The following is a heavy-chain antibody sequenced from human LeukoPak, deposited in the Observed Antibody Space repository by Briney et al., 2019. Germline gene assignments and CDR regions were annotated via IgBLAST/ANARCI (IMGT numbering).Heavy chain of an antibody. CDR3: ARHIGDTGYSWFDP. J-gene: IGHJ5*02. Sequence: SVKVSRKASGGTFSSYAISWVRQAPGQGLEWMGGIIPIFGTANYAQKFQGRVTITADESTSTAYMELSSLRSEDTAVYYCARHIGDTGYSWFDPWGQGTLVTVSS. V-gene: IGHV1-69*13. CDR2: IIPIFGTA. CDR1: GGTFSSYA. D-gene: IGHD1-14*01.